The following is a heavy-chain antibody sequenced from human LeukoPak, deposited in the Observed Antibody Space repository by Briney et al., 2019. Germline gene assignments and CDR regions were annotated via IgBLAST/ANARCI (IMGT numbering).Heavy chain of an antibody. D-gene: IGHD3-22*01. CDR2: FDPEDGET. V-gene: IGHV1-24*01. CDR3: ATGLGYYDSSGYSNWYFDL. CDR1: GYTLTELS. J-gene: IGHJ2*01. Sequence: ASVKVSCKVSGYTLTELSMHWVRQAPGKGLEWMGGFDPEDGETIYAQKFQGRVTMTGDTSTDTAYMELSSLRSEDTAVYYCATGLGYYDSSGYSNWYFDLWGRGTLVTVSS.